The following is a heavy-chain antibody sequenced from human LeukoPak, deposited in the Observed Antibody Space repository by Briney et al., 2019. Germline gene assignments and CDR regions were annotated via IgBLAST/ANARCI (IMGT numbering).Heavy chain of an antibody. V-gene: IGHV3-23*01. J-gene: IGHJ4*02. CDR3: AKAGLYSNYDLDY. Sequence: GGSLRLSCAASGFTFNNYAMTWVRQAPGKGLEWVSAITRGGGTTSSADSVKGRFTISRDNSKNTLYLQMNSLRAEDTAVYYCAKAGLYSNYDLDYWGQGTLVTVYS. D-gene: IGHD4-11*01. CDR2: ITRGGGTT. CDR1: GFTFNNYA.